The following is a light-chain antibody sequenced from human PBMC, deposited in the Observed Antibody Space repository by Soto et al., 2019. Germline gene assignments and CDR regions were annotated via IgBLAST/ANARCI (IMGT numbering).Light chain of an antibody. CDR3: QQRNVWPPIT. V-gene: IGKV3-11*01. J-gene: IGKJ5*01. CDR2: DST. CDR1: QSIHTS. Sequence: VFSQSPTPLALPPVERATPSCQGSQSIHTSLAWYQQKSGKPPRLVIYDSTLRANGVPDRFGGSRSGTEFTLTINSLEPEDFAVYYCQQRNVWPPITFGQGTRLEIK.